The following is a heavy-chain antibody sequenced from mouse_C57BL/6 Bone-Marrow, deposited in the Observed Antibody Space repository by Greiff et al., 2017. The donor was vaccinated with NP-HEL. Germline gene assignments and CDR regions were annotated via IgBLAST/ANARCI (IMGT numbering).Heavy chain of an antibody. D-gene: IGHD1-1*01. V-gene: IGHV1-50*01. CDR3: ARKAYYGRSYEFAY. Sequence: VQLQQPGAELVKPGASVKLSCKASGYTFTPYWMQWVKQRPGQGLEWIGEIDPSDSYTNYNQKFKGKATLTVDTSSSTAYMQLSSLTAEDSAVYYCARKAYYGRSYEFAYWGQGTLVTVSA. CDR1: GYTFTPYW. CDR2: IDPSDSYT. J-gene: IGHJ3*01.